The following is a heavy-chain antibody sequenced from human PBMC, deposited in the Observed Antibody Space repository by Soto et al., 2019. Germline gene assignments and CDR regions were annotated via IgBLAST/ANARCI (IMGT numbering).Heavy chain of an antibody. D-gene: IGHD3-22*01. Sequence: SETLSLTCAVSGVSISSSNWWSWVRQPPGKGLEWIGEIYHSGSTNYNPSLKSRVTISVDKSKNQFSLKLSSVTAADTAVYYCARSKDYYDSSGYSFDYWGQGTLVTVSS. CDR2: IYHSGST. CDR1: GVSISSSNW. CDR3: ARSKDYYDSSGYSFDY. V-gene: IGHV4-4*02. J-gene: IGHJ4*02.